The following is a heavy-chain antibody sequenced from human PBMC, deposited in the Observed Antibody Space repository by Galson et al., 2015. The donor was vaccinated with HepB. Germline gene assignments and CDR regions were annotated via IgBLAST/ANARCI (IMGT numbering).Heavy chain of an antibody. Sequence: SLRLSCAPSGFTFRNCYFHWVRHAPGKGLEWVSHINGDGSITGYADSVKGRFTISRDNAKNTLYLQMNSLRDEDTAVYYCARGGVPAACDYWGQGSLVTVSS. CDR3: ARGGVPAACDY. CDR2: INGDGSIT. CDR1: GFTFRNCY. J-gene: IGHJ4*02. V-gene: IGHV3-74*01. D-gene: IGHD2-2*01.